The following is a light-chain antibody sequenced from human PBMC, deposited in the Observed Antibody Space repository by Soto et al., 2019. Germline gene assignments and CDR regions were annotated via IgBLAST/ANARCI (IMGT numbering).Light chain of an antibody. CDR1: SSDIGSYDL. J-gene: IGLJ1*01. Sequence: QSALSHPASVSGSPRQTITISCIGTSSDIGSYDLVSWYQQHPGKAPKLMIYEGSKRPSGISDRFSGSKSGITASLTIFGLQAEDEAEYYCCSYSDSATYVFGTGTKVTVL. CDR2: EGS. V-gene: IGLV2-23*01. CDR3: CSYSDSATYV.